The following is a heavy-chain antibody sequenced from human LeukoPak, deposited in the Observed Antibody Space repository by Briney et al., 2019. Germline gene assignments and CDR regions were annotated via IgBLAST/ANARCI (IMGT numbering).Heavy chain of an antibody. Sequence: SETLSLTCAVYGGSFSGYYWSWIRQPRGKGLEWIGEINHSGSTNYNPSLKSRVTISVDTSKNQFSLKLSSVTAADTAVYYCARGRHYYDSIGYYIIWGQGTLVTVSS. D-gene: IGHD3-22*01. V-gene: IGHV4-34*01. CDR3: ARGRHYYDSIGYYII. CDR2: INHSGST. J-gene: IGHJ4*02. CDR1: GGSFSGYY.